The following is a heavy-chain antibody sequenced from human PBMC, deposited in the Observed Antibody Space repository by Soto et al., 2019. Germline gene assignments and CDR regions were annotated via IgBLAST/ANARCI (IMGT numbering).Heavy chain of an antibody. CDR3: ARDRYSSSRTYGMDV. Sequence: GGSLRLSCAASGFTFSSYSMNWVRQAPGKGLEWVSYISSSSSTIYYADSVKGRFTISRDNAKNSLYLQMNSLRDEDTAVYYCARDRYSSSRTYGMDVWGQGTTVTVSS. V-gene: IGHV3-48*02. CDR2: ISSSSSTI. J-gene: IGHJ6*02. D-gene: IGHD6-13*01. CDR1: GFTFSSYS.